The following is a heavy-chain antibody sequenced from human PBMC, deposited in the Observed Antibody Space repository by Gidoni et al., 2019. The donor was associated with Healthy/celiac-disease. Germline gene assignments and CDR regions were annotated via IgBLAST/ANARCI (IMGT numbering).Heavy chain of an antibody. CDR2: INHSGST. D-gene: IGHD3-10*01. CDR1: GGSFSGYY. V-gene: IGHV4-34*01. Sequence: QAQLQQWGAGLLKPSETLSLTCAVYGGSFSGYYWSWIRQPPGKGLEWIGEINHSGSTNYNPSLKSRVTISVDTSKNQFSRKLSSVTAADTAVYYCARGRGNYYGSGSYWRYFDYWGQGTLVTVSS. CDR3: ARGRGNYYGSGSYWRYFDY. J-gene: IGHJ4*02.